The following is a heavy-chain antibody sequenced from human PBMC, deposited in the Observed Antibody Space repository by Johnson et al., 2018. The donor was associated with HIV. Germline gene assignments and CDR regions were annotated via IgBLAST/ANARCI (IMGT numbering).Heavy chain of an antibody. Sequence: QVLLVESGGGLVKPGGSLRLSCAASGFTFSDYDLSWIRQAPGKGLEWVSFISSSGSTIYSADSVMGRFTISRDNAKNSLYLQMNSLRAEDTAVYYCARGTPWDACDIWGQGTMVTDSS. CDR2: ISSSGSTI. J-gene: IGHJ3*02. CDR1: GFTFSDYD. V-gene: IGHV3-11*04. CDR3: ARGTPWDACDI.